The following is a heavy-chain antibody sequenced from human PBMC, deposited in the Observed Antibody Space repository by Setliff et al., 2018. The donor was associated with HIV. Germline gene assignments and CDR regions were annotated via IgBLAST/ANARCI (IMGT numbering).Heavy chain of an antibody. CDR2: IIHSGST. D-gene: IGHD6-19*01. Sequence: SETLSLTCAVYGGSFSGYYWSWIRQPPGKGLEWIGEIIHSGSTNYNPSLTSRVTISVDTSKNQFSLKLSSVTAADTAVYYCARRSGWSLDYWGQGTLVTVS. CDR3: ARRSGWSLDY. V-gene: IGHV4-34*12. J-gene: IGHJ4*02. CDR1: GGSFSGYY.